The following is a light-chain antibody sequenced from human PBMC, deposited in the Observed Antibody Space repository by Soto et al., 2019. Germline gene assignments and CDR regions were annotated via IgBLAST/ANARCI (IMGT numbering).Light chain of an antibody. V-gene: IGLV2-14*01. Sequence: QSVLTQPASVSGSPGQSITIPCTGTSSDIGNYNAVSWYQQHPGKAPKLIIFEVTNRPSGVSDRFSGSKSGNTASLTISGLHAEDEADYYCASWTTYRPYVFATGTQLTVL. CDR1: SSDIGNYNA. CDR3: ASWTTYRPYV. CDR2: EVT. J-gene: IGLJ1*01.